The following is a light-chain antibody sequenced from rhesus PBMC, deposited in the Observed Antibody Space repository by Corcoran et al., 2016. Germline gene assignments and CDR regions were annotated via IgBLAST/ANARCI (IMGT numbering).Light chain of an antibody. Sequence: TQSPATLSLSPGEKATLSCRAGQSVSSSLAWFQQKTEQAPRLRINGSSSMATRIPDRFSGSGSGTDVTLTISSLEPEDFAVYYCQQYSNWPLTVGGGTKVEIK. J-gene: IGKJ4*01. CDR1: QSVSSS. CDR2: GSS. V-gene: IGKV3-42*03. CDR3: QQYSNWPLT.